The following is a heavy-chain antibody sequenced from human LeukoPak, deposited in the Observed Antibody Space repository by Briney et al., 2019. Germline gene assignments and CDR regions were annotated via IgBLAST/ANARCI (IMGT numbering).Heavy chain of an antibody. CDR3: ARKDLRPLEWLSEYFFDY. V-gene: IGHV4-34*01. D-gene: IGHD3-3*01. J-gene: IGHJ4*02. Sequence: SETLSLTCAVYGESFDGYYWSWIRQSPGKGLEWIGHINHVGITNHNPSLKSRVTISVDTSKNQFTLKVRSVTAADTGVYFCARKDLRPLEWLSEYFFDYWGQGTLVSVAS. CDR1: GESFDGYY. CDR2: INHVGIT.